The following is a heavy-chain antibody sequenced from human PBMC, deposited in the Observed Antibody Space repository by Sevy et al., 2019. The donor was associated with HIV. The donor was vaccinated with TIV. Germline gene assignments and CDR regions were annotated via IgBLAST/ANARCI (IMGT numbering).Heavy chain of an antibody. J-gene: IGHJ6*02. CDR2: ISTSSGYI. D-gene: IGHD3-3*01. Sequence: GGSLRLSCAASGFTFSNYNINWVRQSPGKGLEWVSFISTSSGYIYYADSVKGRFTISRDNAKNSLYLQMNSLRAEETAVYYCARDKTILEGRYGMDVWGQGTTVTVSS. CDR1: GFTFSNYN. V-gene: IGHV3-21*06. CDR3: ARDKTILEGRYGMDV.